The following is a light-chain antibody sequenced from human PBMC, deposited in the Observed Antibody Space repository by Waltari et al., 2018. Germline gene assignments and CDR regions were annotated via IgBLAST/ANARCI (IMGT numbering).Light chain of an antibody. J-gene: IGLJ1*01. Sequence: SAVTPPASVSGTPGKSITIPCSATRTDVGHYYAVAWYQQHPGKAPKLLVCEVITRPSGVSSRFSGSKSGNTASLTISGLQAEDEADYYCCSYAGLGTYVFGSGTKVTVL. V-gene: IGLV2-23*02. CDR1: RTDVGHYYA. CDR2: EVI. CDR3: CSYAGLGTYV.